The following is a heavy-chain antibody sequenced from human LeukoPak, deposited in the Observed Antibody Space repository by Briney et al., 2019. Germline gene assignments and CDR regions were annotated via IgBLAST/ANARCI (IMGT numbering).Heavy chain of an antibody. J-gene: IGHJ6*03. CDR2: ISSNGAGT. V-gene: IGHV3-23*01. CDR1: EFTFSSYA. D-gene: IGHD1-26*01. CDR3: AKVKVGATPYYYYMDV. Sequence: GGSLRLSCAASEFTFSSYAMIWVRQAPGKGLEWVSSISSNGAGTYYADSVKGRFTISRDNSKNTLYLQMNSLRAEDTAVYYCAKVKVGATPYYYYMDVWGKGTTVTVSS.